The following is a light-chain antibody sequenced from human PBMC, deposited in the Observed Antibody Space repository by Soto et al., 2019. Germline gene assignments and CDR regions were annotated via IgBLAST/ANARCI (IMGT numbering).Light chain of an antibody. Sequence: EIVLTQSPGTLSLSPGERATLSCRASQSVSSGYLAWFQQKPGQAPRLLIYGAASRATGIPDRFSGSGAGADFTLTISRLEPEDSAVYYCHQYGSTPKAFGQGTKVEIK. CDR2: GAA. CDR1: QSVSSGY. CDR3: HQYGSTPKA. J-gene: IGKJ1*01. V-gene: IGKV3-20*01.